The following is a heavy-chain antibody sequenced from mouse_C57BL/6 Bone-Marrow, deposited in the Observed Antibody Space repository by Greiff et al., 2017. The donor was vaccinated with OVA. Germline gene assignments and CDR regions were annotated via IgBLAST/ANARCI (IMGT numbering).Heavy chain of an antibody. CDR2: IDPANGNT. V-gene: IGHV14-3*01. CDR3: AFGSSYNYYAMDY. J-gene: IGHJ4*01. D-gene: IGHD1-1*01. Sequence: EVQLQESVAELVRPGASVKLSCTASGFNIKNTYMHWVKQRPEQGLEWIGRIDPANGNTKYAPKFQGKATITADTSSNTAYLQLSSLTSEDTAIYYCAFGSSYNYYAMDYWGQGTSVTVSS. CDR1: GFNIKNTY.